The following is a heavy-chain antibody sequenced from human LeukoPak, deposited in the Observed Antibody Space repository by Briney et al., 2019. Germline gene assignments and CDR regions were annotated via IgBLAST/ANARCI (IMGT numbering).Heavy chain of an antibody. D-gene: IGHD2-15*01. CDR2: MNPNSGNT. CDR1: GYTFTSYD. CDR3: ARVTVVVVAATLRNWFDP. V-gene: IGHV1-8*01. Sequence: ASLKVSCKASGYTFTSYDINWVRQSTGQGLEWMGWMNPNSGNTGYAQKFQGRVTMTRNTSISTAYMELSSLRSEDTAVYYCARVTVVVVAATLRNWFDPWGQGTLVTVSS. J-gene: IGHJ5*02.